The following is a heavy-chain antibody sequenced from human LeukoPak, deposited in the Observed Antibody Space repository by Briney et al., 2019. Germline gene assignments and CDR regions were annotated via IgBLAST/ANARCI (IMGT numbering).Heavy chain of an antibody. D-gene: IGHD6-19*01. J-gene: IGHJ4*02. CDR1: GFTFSDYY. CDR3: GRHSSGSIDY. Sequence: GGSLRLSCAASGFTFSDYYMTWIRQAPGKGLEWVSYISTTSYANYAESVRGRFTISRDNAKNSLYLQMNSLRVEDTAVYYCGRHSSGSIDYWGQGTLVTVSS. V-gene: IGHV3-11*03. CDR2: ISTTSYA.